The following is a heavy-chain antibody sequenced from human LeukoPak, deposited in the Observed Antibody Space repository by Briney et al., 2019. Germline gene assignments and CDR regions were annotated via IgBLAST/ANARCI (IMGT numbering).Heavy chain of an antibody. CDR1: GFTFRNYV. CDR3: AKDQRWESPHYLDS. V-gene: IGHV3-30*18. Sequence: PGGSLGLSCAASGFTFRNYVIHWVRQAPGKGLEWVAVISYDGSDKYHADSVRGRFTISRDNSKNTLYVQMNSLRDEDTAVYYCAKDQRWESPHYLDSWGQGTLVTVSS. CDR2: ISYDGSDK. J-gene: IGHJ4*02. D-gene: IGHD1-26*01.